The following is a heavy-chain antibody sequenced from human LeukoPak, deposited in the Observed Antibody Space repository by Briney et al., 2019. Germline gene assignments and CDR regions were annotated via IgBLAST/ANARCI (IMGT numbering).Heavy chain of an antibody. J-gene: IGHJ4*02. D-gene: IGHD1-14*01. Sequence: SVKVSCKASGYTFTSYGISWVRQAPGQGLEWMGGIIPIFGTANYAQKFQGRVTITADESTSTAYMELSSLRSEDTAVYYCASLAYATPESPVDYWGQGTLVTVSS. V-gene: IGHV1-69*13. CDR1: GYTFTSYG. CDR3: ASLAYATPESPVDY. CDR2: IIPIFGTA.